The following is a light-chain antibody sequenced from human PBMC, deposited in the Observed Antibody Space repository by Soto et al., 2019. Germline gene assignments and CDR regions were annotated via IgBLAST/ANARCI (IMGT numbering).Light chain of an antibody. CDR1: SSDVGGYNY. CDR3: SSYTSSSIVV. V-gene: IGLV2-14*01. Sequence: QSVLTQPASVSGSPGQSITISCTGTSSDVGGYNYVSWYQQHPGKATKLMIYDVSNRPSGVSNRFSGSKSGNTASLTISGLQAEDEADYYCSSYTSSSIVVFGGGTKVTVL. J-gene: IGLJ2*01. CDR2: DVS.